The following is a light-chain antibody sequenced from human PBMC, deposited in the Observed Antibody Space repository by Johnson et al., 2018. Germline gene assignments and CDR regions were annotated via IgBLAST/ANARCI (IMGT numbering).Light chain of an antibody. Sequence: QSVLTQPPSVSAAPGQKVTISCSGSSSNIGNNYVSWYQQLPGTAPKLLIYENNKRPSGIPDRFSGSKSGTSATLGITGLQTGDEADYYCGTGDSCLSTGNIFGTGTKVTVL. CDR2: ENN. V-gene: IGLV1-51*02. J-gene: IGLJ1*01. CDR1: SSNIGNNY. CDR3: GTGDSCLSTGNI.